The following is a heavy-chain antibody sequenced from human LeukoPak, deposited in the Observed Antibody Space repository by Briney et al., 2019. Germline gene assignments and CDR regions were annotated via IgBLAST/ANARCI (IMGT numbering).Heavy chain of an antibody. CDR3: AKGREPYGDSRFDY. CDR1: GFTFTNYA. J-gene: IGHJ4*02. Sequence: GGSLRLSCAASGFTFTNYAMSWVRQAPGKRLEWVSTISGSGSSAYYADSVKGRFTISRGNSENTLYLQMNSLRVEDTAVYYCAKGREPYGDSRFDYWGQGTLVTVSS. CDR2: ISGSGSSA. V-gene: IGHV3-23*01. D-gene: IGHD4-17*01.